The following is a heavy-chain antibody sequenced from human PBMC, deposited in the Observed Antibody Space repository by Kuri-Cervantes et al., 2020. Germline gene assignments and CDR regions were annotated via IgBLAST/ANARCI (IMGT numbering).Heavy chain of an antibody. D-gene: IGHD3-10*01. Sequence: ASVQVSCKASGCTFTTSYMTWVRQAPGQGLEWMGIINPSGGSTSYAQKFQGRVTMTRDTSTSTVYMELSSLRSEDTAVYYCAREPPFTMVRGAYYDYYGMDVWGQGTTVTVSS. V-gene: IGHV1-46*01. CDR3: AREPPFTMVRGAYYDYYGMDV. CDR1: GCTFTTSY. CDR2: INPSGGST. J-gene: IGHJ6*02.